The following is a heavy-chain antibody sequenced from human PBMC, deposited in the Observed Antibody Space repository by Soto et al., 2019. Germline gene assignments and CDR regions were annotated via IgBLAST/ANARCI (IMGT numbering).Heavy chain of an antibody. CDR1: GFSLSTSGVG. D-gene: IGHD2-2*01. V-gene: IGHV2-5*02. Sequence: SGPTLVKPTQTLTLTCTFSGFSLSTSGVGVGWIRQPPGKALEWLALIYWDDDKRYSPSLKSRLTITKDTSKNQVVLTMTNMDPVDTATYYCAHVVAGIVVVPAAMMGFDYWGQGTLVTVSS. CDR2: IYWDDDK. J-gene: IGHJ4*02. CDR3: AHVVAGIVVVPAAMMGFDY.